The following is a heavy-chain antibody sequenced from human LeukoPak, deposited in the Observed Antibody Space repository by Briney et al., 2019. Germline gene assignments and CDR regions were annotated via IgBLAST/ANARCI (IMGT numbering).Heavy chain of an antibody. CDR2: IYAGNSDA. V-gene: IGHV5-51*01. J-gene: IGHJ4*02. D-gene: IGHD3-10*01. CDR1: GYPFTTSW. Sequence: GESLKISCQGFGYPFTTSWIGWVRQLPGKGLEWTAIIYAGNSDAKYSPSFQGQVSISTDRSISTAYLHWSSLKASDTAIYYCAVINHPDGRVYWGQGTLVTVSS. CDR3: AVINHPDGRVY.